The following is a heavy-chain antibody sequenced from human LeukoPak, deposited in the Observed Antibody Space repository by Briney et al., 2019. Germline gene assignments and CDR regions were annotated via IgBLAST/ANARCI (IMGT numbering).Heavy chain of an antibody. D-gene: IGHD5-18*01. V-gene: IGHV3-7*01. CDR3: AREYNYGFARYFDY. J-gene: IGHJ4*02. CDR1: GFTFSNSW. CDR2: MKQDGSQE. Sequence: GGSLRLSCAASGFTFSNSWMSWVRLAPGKGLEWVANMKQDGSQEYYVDSVKGRFTISRDNSKNTLYLQMNSLRAEDTAVYYCAREYNYGFARYFDYWGQGTLVTVSS.